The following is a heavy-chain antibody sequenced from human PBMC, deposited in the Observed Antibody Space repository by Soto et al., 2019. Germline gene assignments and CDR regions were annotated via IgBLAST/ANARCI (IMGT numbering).Heavy chain of an antibody. CDR1: GGSCSCYC. CDR2: INHSGST. J-gene: IGHJ4*02. Sequence: SETLSLTCAVYGGSCSCYCWSWIRQPPGKGLEWIGEINHSGSTNYNPSLKSRVTISVDTSKNQFSLKLSSVTAADTAVYYCATYLDCSGGSCYSGFDYWGQGTLVTVSS. D-gene: IGHD2-15*01. CDR3: ATYLDCSGGSCYSGFDY. V-gene: IGHV4-34*01.